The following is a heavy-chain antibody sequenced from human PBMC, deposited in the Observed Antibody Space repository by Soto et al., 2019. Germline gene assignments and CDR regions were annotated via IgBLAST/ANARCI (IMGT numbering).Heavy chain of an antibody. Sequence: QVQLVQSGAEVRKPGASVKVSCKASGYTFSTHGISWLRQAPGQGLEWMGWISGYNGNTKYAQKLQGRVTLTTDTSTSTAYMELRSLPSDDKAVYYCARDGGQTVVDAWGQGTLVTVAS. CDR3: ARDGGQTVVDA. D-gene: IGHD3-16*01. V-gene: IGHV1-18*01. CDR2: ISGYNGNT. J-gene: IGHJ5*02. CDR1: GYTFSTHG.